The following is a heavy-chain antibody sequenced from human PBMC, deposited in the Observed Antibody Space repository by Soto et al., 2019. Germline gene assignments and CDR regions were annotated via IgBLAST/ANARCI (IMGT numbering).Heavy chain of an antibody. CDR2: ISSSGSTI. V-gene: IGHV3-11*01. D-gene: IGHD3-22*01. Sequence: SCASSGFTFIDYYMIWIRQAPGKGLEWVSYISSSGSTIYYADSVKGRFTISRDNAKNSLYLQMNSLRAGDTAVYYCARDFWGVVVPQFYGMAVWGQGTTVTVSS. CDR1: GFTFIDYY. CDR3: ARDFWGVVVPQFYGMAV. J-gene: IGHJ6*02.